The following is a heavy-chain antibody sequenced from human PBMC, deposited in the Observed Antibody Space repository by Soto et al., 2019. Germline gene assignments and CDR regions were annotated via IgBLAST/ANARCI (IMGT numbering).Heavy chain of an antibody. CDR1: GGSISSGDYY. J-gene: IGHJ4*02. CDR3: ARTIDSSGYYYPFFDY. V-gene: IGHV4-30-4*01. D-gene: IGHD3-22*01. CDR2: IYYSGST. Sequence: PSETLSLTCTVSGGSISSGDYYWSWIRQPPGKGLEWIGYIYYSGSTYYNPSLKSRVTISVDTSKNQFSLKLSSVTAADTAVYYCARTIDSSGYYYPFFDYWGQGTLVTVSS.